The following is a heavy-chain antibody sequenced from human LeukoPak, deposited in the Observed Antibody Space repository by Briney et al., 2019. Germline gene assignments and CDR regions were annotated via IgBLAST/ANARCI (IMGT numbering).Heavy chain of an antibody. Sequence: SETLSLPCTVSGGSISSSSYYWGWIRQPPGKGLEWIGSIYYSGSTYYNPSLKSRVTISVDTSKNQFSLKLSSVTAADTAVYYCARQRGVGWFDPWGQGTLVTVSS. CDR1: GGSISSSSYY. D-gene: IGHD6-25*01. J-gene: IGHJ5*02. V-gene: IGHV4-39*01. CDR3: ARQRGVGWFDP. CDR2: IYYSGST.